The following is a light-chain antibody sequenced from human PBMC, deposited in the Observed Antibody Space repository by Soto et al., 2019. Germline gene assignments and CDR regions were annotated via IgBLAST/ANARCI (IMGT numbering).Light chain of an antibody. CDR3: QQYNSYRA. CDR1: QTISSW. CDR2: KAS. V-gene: IGKV1-5*03. J-gene: IGKJ1*01. Sequence: DTQMTHSPSTLSGSVGDRVTITCRASQTISSWLAWYQQKPGKAPKLLISKASSLESGVPSRFSGSGFGTEFTLTISSLQPDDFATYYCQQYNSYRAFGQGTKVDI.